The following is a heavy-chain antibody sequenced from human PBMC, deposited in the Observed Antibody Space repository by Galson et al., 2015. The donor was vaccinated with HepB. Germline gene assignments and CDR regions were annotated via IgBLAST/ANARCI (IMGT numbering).Heavy chain of an antibody. CDR2: ISWNSGSI. D-gene: IGHD3-9*01. CDR3: AKVGRTLRYPALGYFDL. V-gene: IGHV3-9*01. J-gene: IGHJ2*01. Sequence: SLRLSCAASGFTFDDYAMHWVRQAPGQGLGWVSGISWNSGSIGYAQSVKGRFTISRDNDKNSLYLQMISLRADDTALYYCAKVGRTLRYPALGYFDLWCRGTLFTVSS. CDR1: GFTFDDYA.